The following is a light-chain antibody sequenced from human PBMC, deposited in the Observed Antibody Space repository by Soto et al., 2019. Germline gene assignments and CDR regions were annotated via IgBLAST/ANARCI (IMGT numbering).Light chain of an antibody. CDR1: SSDVGGYNY. Sequence: QSVLTQPPSASGSPGQSVTISCTGTSSDVGGYNYVSWYRQNPGKAPKLMIYEVSKRPSGVPDRFSGSKSGNTASLTVSGLQAEDEADYYCSSYTSSSTSYVFGTGTKVTVL. V-gene: IGLV2-8*01. CDR2: EVS. CDR3: SSYTSSSTSYV. J-gene: IGLJ1*01.